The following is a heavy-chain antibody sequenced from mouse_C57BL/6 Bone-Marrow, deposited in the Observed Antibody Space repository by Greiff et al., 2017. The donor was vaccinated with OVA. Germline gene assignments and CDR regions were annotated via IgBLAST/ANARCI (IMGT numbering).Heavy chain of an antibody. V-gene: IGHV1-64*01. CDR2: IHPNSGST. D-gene: IGHD1-1*01. J-gene: IGHJ2*01. CDR3: ARWYYGSSYYFDY. CDR1: GYTFTSYW. Sequence: QVQLQQPGAELVKPGASVKLSCKASGYTFTSYWMHWVKQRPGQGLEWIGMIHPNSGSTNYNEKFKSKATLTVDKSSSTAYMQLSSLTSEHSAVYYCARWYYGSSYYFDYWGQGTTLTVSS.